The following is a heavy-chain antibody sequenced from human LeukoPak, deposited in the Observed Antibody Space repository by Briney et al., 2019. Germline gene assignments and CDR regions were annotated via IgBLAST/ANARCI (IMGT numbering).Heavy chain of an antibody. CDR3: ARDYSGSYA. J-gene: IGHJ4*02. Sequence: GGSLRLSYAASGFIFSNYWMSWVRQAPGKGLGWVANIKEDGSEKYYVDSVKGRFTISRDNAKNSVYLQMNSLSAEDTAVYYCARDYSGSYAWGQGTLVTVSS. CDR2: IKEDGSEK. V-gene: IGHV3-7*01. CDR1: GFIFSNYW. D-gene: IGHD1-26*01.